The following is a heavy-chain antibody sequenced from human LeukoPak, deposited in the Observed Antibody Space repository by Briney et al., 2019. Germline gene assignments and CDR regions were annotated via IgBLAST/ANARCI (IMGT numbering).Heavy chain of an antibody. V-gene: IGHV3-23*01. Sequence: GESLRLSSAASGFTFSSYAMNWVRQAPGKGLEWVSISGSGGDTYYADSVKGRFTISRDNSKNTLYLQMNSLRAEDTAVYYCTKARGAAYGTYYFDYWGQGTLVTVSS. CDR1: GFTFSSYA. J-gene: IGHJ4*02. D-gene: IGHD1-1*01. CDR2: SGSGGDT. CDR3: TKARGAAYGTYYFDY.